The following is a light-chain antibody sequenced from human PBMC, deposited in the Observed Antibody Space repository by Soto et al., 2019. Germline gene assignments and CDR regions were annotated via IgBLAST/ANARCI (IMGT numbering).Light chain of an antibody. Sequence: QTVGTQEPSSSVSPGGPLTLTCGLSSGSVSTSSYPSRYQQTPGQAPRTLLHTTNTRSSGVPDRFSGSILVNKAALTIAGAQADDASPYYCVLYLGSDIIFGGGTTLTLL. CDR2: TTN. J-gene: IGLJ2*01. CDR1: SGSVSTSSY. CDR3: VLYLGSDII. V-gene: IGLV8-61*01.